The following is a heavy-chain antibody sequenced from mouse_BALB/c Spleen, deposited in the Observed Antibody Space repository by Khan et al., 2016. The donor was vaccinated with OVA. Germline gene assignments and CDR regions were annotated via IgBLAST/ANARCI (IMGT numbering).Heavy chain of an antibody. CDR3: ARSNGNYWFAY. V-gene: IGHV9-3-1*01. D-gene: IGHD2-1*01. Sequence: QIQLVQSGPELKKPGETVKISCKASGYTLTNYGMNWVKQAPGKGLKWMGWINTYTGEPTYAEDFKGRIAFSLDTSASTAYLQINNLKNEDTATYCCARSNGNYWFAYWGQGTLVTVSA. CDR2: INTYTGEP. CDR1: GYTLTNYG. J-gene: IGHJ3*01.